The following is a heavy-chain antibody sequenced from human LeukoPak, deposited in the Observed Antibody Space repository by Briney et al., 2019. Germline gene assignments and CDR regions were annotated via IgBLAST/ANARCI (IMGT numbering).Heavy chain of an antibody. CDR3: ARDPDGGFDP. CDR1: GFTFSSYA. D-gene: IGHD3-3*01. CDR2: IPDGSSNT. J-gene: IGHJ5*02. Sequence: GGSLRLSCAASGFTFSSYAMSWVRQTPGKGLEWVSTIPDGSSNTYYADSVKGRFTISRDNAKNSLYLQMNGLRVEDTAVYYCARDPDGGFDPWGQGTLVTVSS. V-gene: IGHV3-21*01.